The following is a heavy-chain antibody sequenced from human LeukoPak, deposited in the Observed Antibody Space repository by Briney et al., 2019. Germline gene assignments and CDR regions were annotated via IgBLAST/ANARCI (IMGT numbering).Heavy chain of an antibody. Sequence: SETLSLTCTVSGYSISSGYYWGWIRQPPGKGLEWIGSIYHSGSTYYNPSLKSRVTISVDTSKNHFSLKLSSVTAADTAVYYCARGVNWNYNYWGQGTLVTVSS. CDR2: IYHSGST. J-gene: IGHJ4*02. CDR1: GYSISSGYY. CDR3: ARGVNWNYNY. V-gene: IGHV4-38-2*02. D-gene: IGHD1-7*01.